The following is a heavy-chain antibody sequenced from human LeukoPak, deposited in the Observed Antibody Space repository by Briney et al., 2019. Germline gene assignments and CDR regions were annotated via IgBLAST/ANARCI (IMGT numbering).Heavy chain of an antibody. Sequence: LGASVKVSCKASGYTITGYYMHWVRQAPGQGLEWMGWINPNSGGTNYAQKFQGRVTMTRDTSISTAYMELSRLRSDDTAVYYCARDQGPSGRKFYYYYMDVWGKGTTVTVSS. CDR2: INPNSGGT. J-gene: IGHJ6*03. D-gene: IGHD1-14*01. V-gene: IGHV1-2*03. CDR1: GYTITGYY. CDR3: ARDQGPSGRKFYYYYMDV.